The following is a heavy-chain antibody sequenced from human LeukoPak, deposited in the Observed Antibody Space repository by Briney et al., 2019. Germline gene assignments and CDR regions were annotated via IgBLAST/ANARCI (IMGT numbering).Heavy chain of an antibody. V-gene: IGHV1-69*04. Sequence: ASVKVSCKASGGTFISYAISWVRQAPGQGLEWMGRIIPILGIANYAQKFQGRVTITADKSTSTAYMELSSLRSEDTAVYYCARGSLWFGESYYYYYGMDVWGQGTTVTVSS. CDR3: ARGSLWFGESYYYYYGMDV. D-gene: IGHD3-10*01. CDR2: IIPILGIA. CDR1: GGTFISYA. J-gene: IGHJ6*02.